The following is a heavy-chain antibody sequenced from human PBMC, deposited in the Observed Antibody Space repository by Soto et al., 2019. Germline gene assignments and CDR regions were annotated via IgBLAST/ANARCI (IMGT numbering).Heavy chain of an antibody. CDR3: AERAYDSSGYWPILDY. CDR2: IYYSGST. J-gene: IGHJ4*02. CDR1: GGSISSSSYY. D-gene: IGHD3-22*01. V-gene: IGHV4-39*01. Sequence: SETLSLTCTVSGGSISSSSYYWGWIRQPPGKGLEWIGSIYYSGSTYYNPSLKSRVTISVDTSKNQFSLKLSSVTAADTAVYYCAERAYDSSGYWPILDYWGQGTLVTVSS.